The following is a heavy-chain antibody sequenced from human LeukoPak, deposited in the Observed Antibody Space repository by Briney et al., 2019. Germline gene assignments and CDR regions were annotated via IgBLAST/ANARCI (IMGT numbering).Heavy chain of an antibody. V-gene: IGHV3-21*01. Sequence: KPGGSLRLSCAASGFTFSSYSMNWVRQAPGKGLEWVSSISSSSSYIYYADSVKGRFTISRDNAKNSLYLQMNSLRAEDTAVYYCARDQDRANWGSKIDYWGQGTLVTVSS. CDR1: GFTFSSYS. CDR2: ISSSSSYI. J-gene: IGHJ4*02. CDR3: ARDQDRANWGSKIDY. D-gene: IGHD7-27*01.